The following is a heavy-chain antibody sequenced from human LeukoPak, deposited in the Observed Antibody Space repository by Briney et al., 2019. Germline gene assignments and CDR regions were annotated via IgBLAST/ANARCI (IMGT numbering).Heavy chain of an antibody. J-gene: IGHJ4*02. Sequence: SETLSLTCTVSGGSISSGDYYWSWIRQPPGKGLEWIGYIYYSGSTYYNPSLKSRVTISVDTSKNQFSLKLSSVTAADTAVYYCASIGSGTRGGDYWGQGTLVTVSS. V-gene: IGHV4-30-4*01. CDR2: IYYSGST. D-gene: IGHD1-26*01. CDR1: GGSISSGDYY. CDR3: ASIGSGTRGGDY.